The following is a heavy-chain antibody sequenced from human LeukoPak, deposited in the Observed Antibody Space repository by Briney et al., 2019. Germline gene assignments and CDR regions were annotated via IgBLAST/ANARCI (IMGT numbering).Heavy chain of an antibody. V-gene: IGHV3-30*02. J-gene: IGHJ4*02. CDR2: IRYDGSNK. CDR3: AKDPPLVAYYFDY. D-gene: IGHD3-9*01. Sequence: GGSLRLSCAASGFTFSSYGMHWVRQTPGKGLEWVAFIRYDGSNKYYADSVKGRFTISRDNSKNTLYLQMNSLRAEDTAVYYCAKDPPLVAYYFDYWGQGTLVTVSS. CDR1: GFTFSSYG.